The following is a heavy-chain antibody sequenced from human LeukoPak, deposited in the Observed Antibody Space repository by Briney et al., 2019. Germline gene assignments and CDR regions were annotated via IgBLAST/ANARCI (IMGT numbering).Heavy chain of an antibody. Sequence: GGSLRLFCAASGFTFGTYAMSWVRQAPGQGLEWVSAISCSGANTYYADSVQGRFIISRDNSKNTLYLQIKSLRSEDTATYYCAKGCSGVRRAGCAFFYYGMDVWGQGTTVTVS. CDR3: AKGCSGVRRAGCAFFYYGMDV. V-gene: IGHV3-23*01. J-gene: IGHJ6*02. CDR2: ISCSGANT. CDR1: GFTFGTYA. D-gene: IGHD2-15*01.